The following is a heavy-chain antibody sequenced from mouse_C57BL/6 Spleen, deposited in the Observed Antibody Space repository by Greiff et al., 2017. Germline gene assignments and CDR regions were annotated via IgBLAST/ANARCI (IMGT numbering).Heavy chain of an antibody. J-gene: IGHJ1*03. CDR3: ARGAYDYDWYFDV. D-gene: IGHD2-4*01. V-gene: IGHV1-42*01. Sequence: EVQLQQSGPELVKPGASVKISCKASGYSFTGYYMNWVKQSPEKSLEWIGEINPSTGGTTYNQKFKAKATLTVDKSSSTAYMQLKSLTSEDSAVYYCARGAYDYDWYFDVWGTGTTVTVSS. CDR2: INPSTGGT. CDR1: GYSFTGYY.